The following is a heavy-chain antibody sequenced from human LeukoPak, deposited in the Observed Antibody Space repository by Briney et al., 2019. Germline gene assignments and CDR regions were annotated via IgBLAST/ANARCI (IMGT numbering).Heavy chain of an antibody. CDR3: ARDRYYYDSSGYYFQSNYYYYMDV. CDR1: GGTFSSYA. D-gene: IGHD3-22*01. V-gene: IGHV1-8*02. J-gene: IGHJ6*03. CDR2: MNPNSGNT. Sequence: ASVKVSCKASGGTFSSYAINWVRQATGQGLEWMGWMNPNSGNTGYAQKFQGRVTMTRNTSISTAYMELSSLRSEDTAVYYCARDRYYYDSSGYYFQSNYYYYMDVWGKGTTVTVPS.